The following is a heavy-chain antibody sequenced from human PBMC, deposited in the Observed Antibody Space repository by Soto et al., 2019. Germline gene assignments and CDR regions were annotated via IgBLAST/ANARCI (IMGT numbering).Heavy chain of an antibody. Sequence: EVQLLESGGGLVQPGGSLRLSCAASGFTXXXYAMSWVRQAPGKGLEWVLAISGSGGSTYYADSVKGGFTIYRDNPKNTQYLQMNSLRAEDTAVYYCAKDKEVVTAIFDYWGQGTLVTVSS. CDR2: ISGSGGST. D-gene: IGHD2-21*02. J-gene: IGHJ4*02. CDR1: GFTXXXYA. CDR3: AKDKEVVTAIFDY. V-gene: IGHV3-23*01.